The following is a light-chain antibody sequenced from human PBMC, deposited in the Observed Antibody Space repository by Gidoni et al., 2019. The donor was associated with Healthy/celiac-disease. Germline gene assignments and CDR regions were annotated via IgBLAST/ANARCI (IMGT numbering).Light chain of an antibody. CDR2: AAS. Sequence: DSQLPQSPSFLSASVGDRVTITCRASQGISSYLAWYQQQPGKATKRLIYAASTLQSGVPSRFRGSGSGTEFTLTISSLQPEDFATYYCQQLNSYPPTFXGXTKVEIK. J-gene: IGKJ4*01. V-gene: IGKV1-9*01. CDR1: QGISSY. CDR3: QQLNSYPPT.